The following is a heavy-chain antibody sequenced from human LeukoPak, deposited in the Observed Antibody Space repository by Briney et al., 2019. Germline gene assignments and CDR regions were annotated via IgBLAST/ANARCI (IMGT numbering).Heavy chain of an antibody. J-gene: IGHJ6*02. CDR2: IHYSGIT. CDR3: ARDNAPRGYRAYYYYGMDV. D-gene: IGHD3-22*01. CDR1: GDSISSYY. Sequence: SETLSLTCTVSGDSISSYYWSWTRQPPGKGLEYIGYIHYSGITNYNPSLKSRVTISVDTSKNQFSLKLSSVTAADTAVYYCARDNAPRGYRAYYYYGMDVWGQGTTVTVSS. V-gene: IGHV4-59*01.